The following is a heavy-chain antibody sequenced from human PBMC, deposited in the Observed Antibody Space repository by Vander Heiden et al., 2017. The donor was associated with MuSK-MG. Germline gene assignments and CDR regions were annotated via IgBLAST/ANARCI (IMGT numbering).Heavy chain of an antibody. CDR3: TRRSYTRWFDP. D-gene: IGHD1-26*01. V-gene: IGHV3-49*03. Sequence: EVQLVASGGGLVQPGRSLRLSCTPAGSPCGDYARSWFRQAAGKGLEWVGFIRSKAYGGTTEYAASVKGRLDISRDESKSIAYLQMNSLKTEDTAVYYWTRRSYTRWFDPWGQGTLVTVSS. CDR2: IRSKAYGGTT. CDR1: GSPCGDYA. J-gene: IGHJ5*02.